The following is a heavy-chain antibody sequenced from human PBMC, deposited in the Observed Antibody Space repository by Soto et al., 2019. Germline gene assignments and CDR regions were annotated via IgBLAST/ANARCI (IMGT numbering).Heavy chain of an antibody. D-gene: IGHD3-22*01. CDR1: GFSLSTSGVG. V-gene: IGHV2-5*02. CDR2: IYWDDDK. J-gene: IGHJ4*02. Sequence: QITLKESGPTLVKPTQTLTLTCTFSGFSLSTSGVGVGWIRQPPGKALEWLALIYWDDDKRYSPSLKSRLTITKDTSKNQVVLTMTNMDPVDTATYYCAHTAYYYDSSGIHPFDYWGQGTLVTVSS. CDR3: AHTAYYYDSSGIHPFDY.